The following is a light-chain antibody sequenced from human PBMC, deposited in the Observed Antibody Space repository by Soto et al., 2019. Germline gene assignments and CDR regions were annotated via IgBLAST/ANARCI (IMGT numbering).Light chain of an antibody. CDR1: QSVSNNF. CDR2: GPA. V-gene: IGKV3-20*01. CDR3: QQYDSSSSWT. J-gene: IGKJ1*01. Sequence: EIVMTQSPATLSVSPWERATLSCRASQSVSNNFLAWYQHRPGQAPRLLIYGPATRATGIPDRFSGSGSGTDVTLTTSRREPEDFVVYYCQQYDSSSSWTFGQGTKVDIK.